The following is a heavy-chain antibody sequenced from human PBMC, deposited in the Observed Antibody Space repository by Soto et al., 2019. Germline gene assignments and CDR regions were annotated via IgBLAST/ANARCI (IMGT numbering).Heavy chain of an antibody. CDR2: IFHSGHT. CDR3: VRDGDYYDSAGYLTI. D-gene: IGHD3-22*01. CDR1: GGSISSGTYS. Sequence: QLQLQESGSGLVKPSQTLSLTCAVSGGSISSGTYSWSWIRQPPGEGLEWIGYIFHSGHTYYNPSLKSRVTISIDTSKIQFSLKLSSVTAADTAVYYCVRDGDYYDSAGYLTIWGQGTMVTVSS. J-gene: IGHJ3*02. V-gene: IGHV4-30-2*01.